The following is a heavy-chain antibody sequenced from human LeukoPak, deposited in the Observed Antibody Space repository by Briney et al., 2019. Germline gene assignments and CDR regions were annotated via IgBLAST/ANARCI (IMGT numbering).Heavy chain of an antibody. D-gene: IGHD3-9*01. Sequence: PGGSLRLSCAASGFTFSGYAMSWVRQAPEKGLEWVSAISGSSGSTYYADSVKGRFTISRDNSKNTLYLQMNSLRAEDTAVYYCAKDYDILTGSEYWGQGTLVTVSS. CDR3: AKDYDILTGSEY. V-gene: IGHV3-23*01. CDR1: GFTFSGYA. CDR2: ISGSSGST. J-gene: IGHJ4*02.